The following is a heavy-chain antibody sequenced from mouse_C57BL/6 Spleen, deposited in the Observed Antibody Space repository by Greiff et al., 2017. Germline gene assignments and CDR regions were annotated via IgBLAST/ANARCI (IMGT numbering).Heavy chain of an antibody. CDR2: IYPGDGDT. J-gene: IGHJ1*03. CDR3: ARRLLRRENWYFDV. V-gene: IGHV1-82*01. CDR1: GYAFSSSW. Sequence: VQLQQSGPELVKPGASVKISCKASGYAFSSSWMNWVKQRPGKGLEWIGRIYPGDGDTNYNGKFKGKATLTADKSSSTAYMQLSSLTSEDSAVYFGARRLLRRENWYFDVWGTGTTVTVSS. D-gene: IGHD2-3*01.